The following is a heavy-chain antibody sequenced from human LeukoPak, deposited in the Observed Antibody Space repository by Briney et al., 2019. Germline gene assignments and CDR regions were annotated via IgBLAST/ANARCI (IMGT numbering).Heavy chain of an antibody. CDR2: ISYDGYNK. CDR3: ARASDYYDSSGYSAADY. D-gene: IGHD3-22*01. CDR1: GFTFSSYV. Sequence: GGSLRLSCAASGFTFSSYVMHWVRQAPGKGLEWVAVISYDGYNKYYADSVKGRFTIPRDNSKNTLYLQMNSLRAEDTAVYYCARASDYYDSSGYSAADYWGQGTLVTVSS. J-gene: IGHJ4*02. V-gene: IGHV3-30-3*01.